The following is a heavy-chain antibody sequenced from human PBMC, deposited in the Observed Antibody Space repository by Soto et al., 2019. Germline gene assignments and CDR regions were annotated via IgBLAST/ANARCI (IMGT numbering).Heavy chain of an antibody. V-gene: IGHV1-18*01. CDR3: AMVDVYVTPSPQDV. J-gene: IGHJ6*02. CDR1: GYIFTSYG. D-gene: IGHD3-16*01. CDR2: INTYNGKT. Sequence: QVQLVQSGAEVRNPGASVKVSCKTSGYIFTSYGIAWARQAPGQGLEWMGWINTYNGKTNYAQNLQGRVTLSTDTSTSTAYMELRSLRSNATAIYYCAMVDVYVTPSPQDVWGQGTTVTVSS.